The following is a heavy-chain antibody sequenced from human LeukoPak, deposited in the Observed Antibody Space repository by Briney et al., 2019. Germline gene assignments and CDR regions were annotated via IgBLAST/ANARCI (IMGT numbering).Heavy chain of an antibody. V-gene: IGHV3-30*03. D-gene: IGHD6-13*01. J-gene: IGHJ1*01. CDR1: GFTFNNYG. CDR3: ARVDRGAAAGYSQQ. Sequence: PGRSLRLSCAASGFTFNNYGIHWVRQAPGKGLEWVAIISYDGSNKYYADSVKGRFTISRDNSKNTLDLQMNSLRAEDTAVYYCARVDRGAAAGYSQQWGQGTLVTVSS. CDR2: ISYDGSNK.